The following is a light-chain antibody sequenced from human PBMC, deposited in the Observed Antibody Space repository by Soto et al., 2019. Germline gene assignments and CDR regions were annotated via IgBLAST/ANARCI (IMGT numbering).Light chain of an antibody. J-gene: IGLJ2*01. CDR3: SSHTSNTPRLI. Sequence: QSALTEPASVSGSPGQSITISCTGTSSDIGGYNYVSWYQHHPDKAPKLMIYDVNNRPSGVSNRFSGSKSGNTASLTISGLQAADEAAYYCSSHTSNTPRLIFGGGTKVTVL. V-gene: IGLV2-14*03. CDR2: DVN. CDR1: SSDIGGYNY.